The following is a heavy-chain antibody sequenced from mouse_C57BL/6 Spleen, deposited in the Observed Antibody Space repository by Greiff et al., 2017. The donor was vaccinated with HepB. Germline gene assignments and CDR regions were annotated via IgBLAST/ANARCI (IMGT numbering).Heavy chain of an antibody. CDR1: GFTVSDYY. V-gene: IGHV5-16*01. CDR2: INYDGSST. J-gene: IGHJ2*01. D-gene: IGHD2-2*01. CDR3: ARVYGYDYFDY. Sequence: EVKVVESEGGLVQPGSSMKLSCTASGFTVSDYYMAWVRQVPEKGLEWVANINYDGSSTYYLDSLKSRFIISRDNAKNILYLQMSSLKSEDTATYYGARVYGYDYFDYWGQGTTLTVSS.